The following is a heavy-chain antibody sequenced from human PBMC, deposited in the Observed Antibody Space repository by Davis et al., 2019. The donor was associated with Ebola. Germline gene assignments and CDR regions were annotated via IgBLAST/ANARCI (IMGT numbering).Heavy chain of an antibody. J-gene: IGHJ4*02. D-gene: IGHD3-10*01. CDR3: ARDLPLLWLGDLTFDY. CDR1: GYSFTSYW. V-gene: IGHV1-69*04. CDR2: IIPILGIA. Sequence: KISCKGSGYSFTSYWISWARQAPGQGLEWMGRIIPILGIANYAQKFQGRVTITADKSTSTAYMELSSLRSEDTAVYYCARDLPLLWLGDLTFDYWGQGTLVTVSS.